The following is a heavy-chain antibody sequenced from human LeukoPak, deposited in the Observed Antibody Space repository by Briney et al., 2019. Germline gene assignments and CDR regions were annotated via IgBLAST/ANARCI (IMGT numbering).Heavy chain of an antibody. V-gene: IGHV4-59*08. D-gene: IGHD6-19*01. Sequence: GSLRLSCAASGFTFSSYATSWIRQPPGKGLEWIGYIYYSGSTNYNPSLKSRVTISVDTSKNQFSLKLSSVTAADTAVYYCAGGYSSGWYKGKDFDYWGQGTLVTVSS. CDR2: IYYSGST. J-gene: IGHJ4*02. CDR1: GFTFSSYA. CDR3: AGGYSSGWYKGKDFDY.